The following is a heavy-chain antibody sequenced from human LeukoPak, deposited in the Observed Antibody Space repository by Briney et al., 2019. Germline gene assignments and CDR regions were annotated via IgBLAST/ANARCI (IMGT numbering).Heavy chain of an antibody. V-gene: IGHV3-23*01. CDR1: GFTFSSYA. CDR3: AKDLGVSGWYFDL. J-gene: IGHJ2*01. D-gene: IGHD6-25*01. Sequence: GGSLRLSCAASGFTFSSYAMSWVRQAPGKGLEWVSTISASGGSTYFADSVKGRFTISRDNSKNTLYLQMNSLRAEDTAIYYCAKDLGVSGWYFDLWGRGTLVTVS. CDR2: ISASGGST.